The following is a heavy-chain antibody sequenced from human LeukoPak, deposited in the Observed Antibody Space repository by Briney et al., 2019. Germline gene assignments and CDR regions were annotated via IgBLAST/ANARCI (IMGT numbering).Heavy chain of an antibody. CDR3: ARATGYGSGSYNDY. J-gene: IGHJ4*02. CDR1: GGSISSYY. Sequence: SETLSLTCTVSGGSISSYYWSWIQQPPGKGLEWIGYIYYSGSTNYNPSLKSRVTISVDTSKNQFSLKLSSVTAADTAVYYCARATGYGSGSYNDYWGQGTLVTVSS. V-gene: IGHV4-59*01. D-gene: IGHD3-10*01. CDR2: IYYSGST.